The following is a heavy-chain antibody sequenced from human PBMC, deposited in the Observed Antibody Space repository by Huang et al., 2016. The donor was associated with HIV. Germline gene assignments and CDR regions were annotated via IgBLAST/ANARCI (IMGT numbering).Heavy chain of an antibody. Sequence: EVQLVASGGGLIQHGGSLGLSCAASGFTVSGTYLSWCRQAARKGLEWVSVIYSGVTTDFADSVKGRFTFSSDNSKNTVYLQMNSLRADDTAVYYCARGGNTVGYFDNWGQGTLVTVSS. CDR2: IYSGVTT. J-gene: IGHJ4*02. D-gene: IGHD1-26*01. V-gene: IGHV3-53*01. CDR3: ARGGNTVGYFDN. CDR1: GFTVSGTY.